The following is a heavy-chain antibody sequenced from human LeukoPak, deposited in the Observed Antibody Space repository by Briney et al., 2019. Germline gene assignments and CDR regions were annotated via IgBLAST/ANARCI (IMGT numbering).Heavy chain of an antibody. Sequence: ASVKVSCKASGYTFTSYDINWVRQATGQGLEWMGWMNPNSGNTGYAQKFQGRVTMTRNTSISTAYMELSSLRSEDTAVYYCARARWQLPITGGYYFDYWGQGTLVTVSS. CDR3: ARARWQLPITGGYYFDY. J-gene: IGHJ4*02. D-gene: IGHD1-14*01. V-gene: IGHV1-8*01. CDR2: MNPNSGNT. CDR1: GYTFTSYD.